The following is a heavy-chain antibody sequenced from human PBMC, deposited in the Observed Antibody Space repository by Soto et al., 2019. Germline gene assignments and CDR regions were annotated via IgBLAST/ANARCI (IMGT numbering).Heavy chain of an antibody. D-gene: IGHD2-2*01. V-gene: IGHV1-2*02. CDR3: ARESGYCTSTSCYYFDS. CDR2: ISPDSGGT. J-gene: IGHJ4*02. Sequence: ASVKVSCKASGYTFTGYYMHWVRQAPGQGLEWMGWISPDSGGTNYAQKFQGRVTMTRDTSISTAYMELSSLRSDDTAVYFCARESGYCTSTSCYYFDSWGQGTLVTVS. CDR1: GYTFTGYY.